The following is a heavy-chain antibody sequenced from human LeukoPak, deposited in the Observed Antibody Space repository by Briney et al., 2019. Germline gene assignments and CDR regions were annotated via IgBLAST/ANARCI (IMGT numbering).Heavy chain of an antibody. CDR2: IKNDGTTK. V-gene: IGHV3-7*01. Sequence: GGSLRLSCAASGFTFSSYGMHWVRQAPGKGLEWVASIKNDGTTKWYLDSVKGRFTVSRDNAKNSLYLQLNSLRVDDTAIFYCTRDHFYARDYWGQGTLVTVSS. CDR3: TRDHFYARDY. D-gene: IGHD2/OR15-2a*01. CDR1: GFTFSSYG. J-gene: IGHJ4*02.